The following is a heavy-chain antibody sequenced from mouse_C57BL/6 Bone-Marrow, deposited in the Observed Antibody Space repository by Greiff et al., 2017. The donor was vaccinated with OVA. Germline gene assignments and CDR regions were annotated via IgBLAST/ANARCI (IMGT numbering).Heavy chain of an antibody. D-gene: IGHD2-3*01. CDR3: ARKGDGYLYWYFDV. J-gene: IGHJ1*03. CDR1: GFSLTSYA. V-gene: IGHV2-9-1*01. Sequence: VHLVESGPGLVAPSQSLSITCTVSGFSLTSYAISWVRQPPGKGLEWLGVIWTGGGTNYNSALKSRLSISKDNSKSQVFLKMNSLQTDDTARYYCARKGDGYLYWYFDVWGTGTTVTVSS. CDR2: IWTGGGT.